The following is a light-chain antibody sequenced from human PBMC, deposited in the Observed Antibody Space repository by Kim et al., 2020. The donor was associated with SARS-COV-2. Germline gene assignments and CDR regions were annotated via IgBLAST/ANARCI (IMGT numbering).Light chain of an antibody. Sequence: EIVLTQSPGTLSLSPGERATLSCRASQSVSSTYLAWYQQKPGQAPRLLIYGASRRATGIPDRFSGSGSGTDFTLTIIKLEAEDFAVYYCQQYGGSPQYTFGQGTKLEI. CDR3: QQYGGSPQYT. CDR1: QSVSSTY. CDR2: GAS. J-gene: IGKJ2*01. V-gene: IGKV3-20*01.